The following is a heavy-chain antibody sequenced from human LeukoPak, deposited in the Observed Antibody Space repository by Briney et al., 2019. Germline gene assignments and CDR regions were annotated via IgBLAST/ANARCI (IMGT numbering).Heavy chain of an antibody. CDR3: AKVSGPGSLHFDY. D-gene: IGHD3-10*01. V-gene: IGHV3-23*01. CDR2: ISGSGNIT. CDR1: GFTFSSFW. Sequence: GGSLRLSCEASGFTFSSFWMSWVRQVPGKGLEWVSRISGSGNITFYADSVKGRFTISRDSSKNMLYLQMNSLRVEDTAVYYCAKVSGPGSLHFDYWGQGTLVTFSS. J-gene: IGHJ4*02.